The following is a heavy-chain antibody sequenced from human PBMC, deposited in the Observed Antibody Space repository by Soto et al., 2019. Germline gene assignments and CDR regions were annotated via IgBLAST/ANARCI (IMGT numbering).Heavy chain of an antibody. V-gene: IGHV3-30-3*02. CDR2: ISYDGSTR. D-gene: IGHD6-19*01. CDR3: AKQFSGWSYYFDY. Sequence: QVQRVESGGGVVQPGRSLRLSCAASGFTFSTNAMHWVRQAPGKGLEWVAVISYDGSTRYYADSMKGRFTISRDNSKNTLYLQMNNLRAEDAAVYYCAKQFSGWSYYFDYWSQGTLVTVSS. J-gene: IGHJ4*02. CDR1: GFTFSTNA.